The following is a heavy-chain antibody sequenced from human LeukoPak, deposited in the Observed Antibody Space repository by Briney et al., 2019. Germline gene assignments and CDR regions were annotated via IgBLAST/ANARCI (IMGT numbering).Heavy chain of an antibody. CDR2: MNPNSGNT. V-gene: IGHV1-8*01. CDR3: ARANWIDILTGANWFDP. J-gene: IGHJ5*02. D-gene: IGHD3-9*01. Sequence: ASVKVSCKASGYTFTSYEINWVRQATGQGLEWMGWMNPNSGNTGYAQKFQGRVTMTRNTSISTAYMELSSLRSEDTAVYYCARANWIDILTGANWFDPWGQGTLVTVSS. CDR1: GYTFTSYE.